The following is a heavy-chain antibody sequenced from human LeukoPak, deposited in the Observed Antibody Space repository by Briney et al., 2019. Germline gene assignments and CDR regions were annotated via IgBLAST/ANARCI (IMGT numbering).Heavy chain of an antibody. D-gene: IGHD2-2*01. V-gene: IGHV4-4*02. J-gene: IGHJ5*02. CDR2: VDHSGST. Sequence: SETLSLTCAVSGGSISSSNWWSWVRQPPGKGLEWIGEVDHSGSTKYNPALKSRVTISVDKSKNQFSLRLSSVTAADTAVYYCARAYKYCSSISCYRFDPWGQGTLVTVSS. CDR3: ARAYKYCSSISCYRFDP. CDR1: GGSISSSNW.